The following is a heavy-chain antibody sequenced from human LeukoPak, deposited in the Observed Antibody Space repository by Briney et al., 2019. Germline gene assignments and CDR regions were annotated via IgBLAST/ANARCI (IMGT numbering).Heavy chain of an antibody. D-gene: IGHD5-24*01. J-gene: IGHJ4*02. CDR2: ISSSSSYI. CDR1: GFTFSSYS. V-gene: IGHV3-21*01. Sequence: GVSLRLSCAASGFTFSSYSMNWVRQAPGKGLEWVSSISSSSSYIYYADSVKGRFTISRDNAKNSLYLQMNSLRAEDTAVYYCARDRRDGYKTGFDYWGQGTLVTVSS. CDR3: ARDRRDGYKTGFDY.